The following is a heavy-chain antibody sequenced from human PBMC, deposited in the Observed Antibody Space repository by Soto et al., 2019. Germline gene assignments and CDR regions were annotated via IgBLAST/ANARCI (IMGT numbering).Heavy chain of an antibody. CDR3: ARWVTDLDY. V-gene: IGHV4-34*09. J-gene: IGHJ4*02. Sequence: SETLSLTCAVYGGSFSGYYWSWIRQPPGKGLEWIGYIYYSGSTYYNPSLKSRVTISVDTSKNQFSLKLSSVTAADTAVYYCARWVTDLDYWGQGTLVTVSS. D-gene: IGHD4-4*01. CDR1: GGSFSGYY. CDR2: IYYSGST.